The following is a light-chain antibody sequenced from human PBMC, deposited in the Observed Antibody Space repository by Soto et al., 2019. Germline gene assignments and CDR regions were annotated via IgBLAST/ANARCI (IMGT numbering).Light chain of an antibody. CDR1: TGAVTSDSY. V-gene: IGLV7-43*01. CDR3: LLYFGSSQI. Sequence: QAVVTQEPSLTVSPGWTVTLTCASSTGAVTSDSYPNWVQQKPGQAPRALIYSTSNSHSWTPARFSGSLLGGKAALTLSGVQPEDEAEYYCLLYFGSSQIFGGGTQLTVL. J-gene: IGLJ2*01. CDR2: STS.